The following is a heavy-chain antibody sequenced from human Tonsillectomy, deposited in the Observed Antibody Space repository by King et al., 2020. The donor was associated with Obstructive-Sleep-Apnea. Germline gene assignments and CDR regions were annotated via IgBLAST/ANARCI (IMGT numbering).Heavy chain of an antibody. Sequence: VQLVESGGGVVKPGRSLRLSCAASGFTFSSHGMHWVRQAPGKGLEWVAVISYDGINKYYADSVKGRFTISRDNSKSTLFLQTNSLRAEDMAVYYCAKDRGSWRGDYYYYGMDVWGQGTTVTVSS. CDR3: AKDRGSWRGDYYYYGMDV. D-gene: IGHD3-10*01. V-gene: IGHV3-30*18. J-gene: IGHJ6*02. CDR2: ISYDGINK. CDR1: GFTFSSHG.